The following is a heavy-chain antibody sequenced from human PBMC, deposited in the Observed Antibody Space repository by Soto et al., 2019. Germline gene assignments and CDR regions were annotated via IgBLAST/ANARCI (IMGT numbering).Heavy chain of an antibody. D-gene: IGHD6-13*01. Sequence: GGSLRLSCLASGFTFSSFAMFWVRQAQGKGLEYVSVISDNGGSTYYADSVKGRFTISRDNSRNTLYLQMSGLRAEDTAVYYCLKYSASWPTSPDNWFGPWGQGTLVTVSS. CDR2: ISDNGGST. J-gene: IGHJ5*02. V-gene: IGHV3-64D*08. CDR1: GFTFSSFA. CDR3: LKYSASWPTSPDNWFGP.